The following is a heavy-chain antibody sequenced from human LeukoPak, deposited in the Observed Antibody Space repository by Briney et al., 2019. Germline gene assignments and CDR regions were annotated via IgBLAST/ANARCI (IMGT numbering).Heavy chain of an antibody. J-gene: IGHJ4*02. Sequence: GGSLRLSCEGSGFSFGIYWMRWVRQAPGKGLEGVAHINEDGSKKYYVDSVKGRFTISRDNGKNALYLQMKSLRAEHTAVYYCARNADYSDSTGYYSTFYLDSWGQGTLVTVSS. CDR3: ARNADYSDSTGYYSTFYLDS. CDR2: INEDGSKK. D-gene: IGHD3-22*01. V-gene: IGHV3-7*01. CDR1: GFSFGIYW.